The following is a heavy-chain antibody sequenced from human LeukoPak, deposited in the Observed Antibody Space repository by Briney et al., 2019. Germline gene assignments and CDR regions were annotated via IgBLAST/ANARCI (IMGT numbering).Heavy chain of an antibody. Sequence: GGSLRLSCAASGFTFSSYGMHWVRQAPGKGLEWVAVIWYGGSNKYFADSVKGRFTISRDNSKNTLYLQMNSLRAEDTAVYYCAKDRGRSDAFDIWGQGTMVTVSS. J-gene: IGHJ3*02. V-gene: IGHV3-33*06. D-gene: IGHD3-10*01. CDR1: GFTFSSYG. CDR3: AKDRGRSDAFDI. CDR2: IWYGGSNK.